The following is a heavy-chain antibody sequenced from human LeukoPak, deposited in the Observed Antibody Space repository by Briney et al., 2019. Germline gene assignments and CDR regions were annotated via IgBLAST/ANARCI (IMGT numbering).Heavy chain of an antibody. D-gene: IGHD3-10*01. CDR3: TSSGVGLIGATGFDY. J-gene: IGHJ4*02. Sequence: PGGSLRLSCAASGFTFGSYDMHWVRQAPGKGLEWVSVITTGGDTYYAGSVRGRFTISRENANNSFYLQMNSLRAGDTAVYYCTSSGVGLIGATGFDYWGQGTQVTVSS. CDR1: GFTFGSYD. V-gene: IGHV3-13*01. CDR2: ITTGGDT.